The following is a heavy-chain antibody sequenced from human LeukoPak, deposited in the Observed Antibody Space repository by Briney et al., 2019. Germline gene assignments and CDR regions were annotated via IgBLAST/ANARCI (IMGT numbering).Heavy chain of an antibody. CDR1: GDTFTSYG. CDR2: ISAYNGNT. D-gene: IGHD3-3*01. V-gene: IGHV1-18*01. Sequence: ASVKVSCKASGDTFTSYGISWVRQAPGQGLEWMGWISAYNGNTNYAQKLQGRVTMTTDTSTSTAYMELRSLRSDDTAVYYCARDRPFSYDFWSGPAGDDAFDIWGQGTMVTVSS. CDR3: ARDRPFSYDFWSGPAGDDAFDI. J-gene: IGHJ3*02.